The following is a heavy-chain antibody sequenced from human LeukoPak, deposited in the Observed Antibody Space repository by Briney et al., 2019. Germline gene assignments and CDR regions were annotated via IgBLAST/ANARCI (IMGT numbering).Heavy chain of an antibody. CDR2: INPNSGGT. CDR1: GYTFSDYY. J-gene: IGHJ4*02. CDR3: ARVRGGNNYHFDY. V-gene: IGHV1-2*02. D-gene: IGHD1-26*01. Sequence: GASVKVSCKASGYTFSDYYMHWVRQAPGQGLEWMGWINPNSGGTNYAQKFQGRVTMTRDTSITTGYTELSRLRSDDTAVYYCARVRGGNNYHFDYWGQGTLVTVSS.